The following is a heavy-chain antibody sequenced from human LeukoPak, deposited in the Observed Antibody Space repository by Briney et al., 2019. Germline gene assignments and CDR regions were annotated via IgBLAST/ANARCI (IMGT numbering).Heavy chain of an antibody. CDR2: ISYIGST. D-gene: IGHD4-17*01. J-gene: IGHJ3*02. CDR1: GGSISSHY. Sequence: AETLPLPCTVSGGSISSHYWSWIRQPPGKGLEWIGYISYIGSTNYNPSLKSRVTISVDTSKNQFSLKLSSVTAADTAVYFCARDPTTVTKELDIWGQGTMVTVSS. V-gene: IGHV4-59*11. CDR3: ARDPTTVTKELDI.